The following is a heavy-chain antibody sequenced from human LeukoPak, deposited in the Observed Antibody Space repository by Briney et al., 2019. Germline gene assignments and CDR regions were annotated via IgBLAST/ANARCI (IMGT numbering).Heavy chain of an antibody. V-gene: IGHV3-30*03. D-gene: IGHD2-15*01. CDR1: GFTFSSYG. CDR2: ISYDGSNK. Sequence: PGGSLRLSCAASGFTFSSYGMHWVRQAPGKGLEWVAVISYDGSNKYYADSVKGRFTISRDNSKNTLYLQMNSLGAEDTAVYYCARDRYCSGAWGQGTLVTVSS. CDR3: ARDRYCSGA. J-gene: IGHJ4*02.